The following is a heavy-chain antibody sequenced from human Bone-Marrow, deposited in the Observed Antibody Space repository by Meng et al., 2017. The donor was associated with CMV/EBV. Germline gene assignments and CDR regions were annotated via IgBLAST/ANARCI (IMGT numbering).Heavy chain of an antibody. D-gene: IGHD6-13*01. CDR3: ARAGVAAAGVFGFDY. V-gene: IGHV4-59*01. J-gene: IGHJ4*02. CDR1: GGSISSYY. Sequence: SETLSLTCTVSGGSISSYYWSWIRQPPGKGLEWIGYIYYSGSTNYNPSLKSRVTISVDTSKNQFSLKLSSVTAADTAVYYCARAGVAAAGVFGFDYWGQGTLVIVSS. CDR2: IYYSGST.